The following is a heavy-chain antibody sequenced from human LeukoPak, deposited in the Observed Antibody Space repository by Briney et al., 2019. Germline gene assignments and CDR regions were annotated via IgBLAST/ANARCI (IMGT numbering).Heavy chain of an antibody. CDR3: ARGPGYDSSGSQRIYYFDY. D-gene: IGHD3-22*01. J-gene: IGHJ4*02. V-gene: IGHV4-39*01. CDR2: IYYSGST. CDR1: GGSISSSSYY. Sequence: EPSETLSLTCTVSGGSISSSSYYWGWIRQPPGKGLEWIGSIYYSGSTYYNPSLKSRVTISVDTSKNQFSLKLSSVTAADTAVYYCARGPGYDSSGSQRIYYFDYWGQGTLVTVSS.